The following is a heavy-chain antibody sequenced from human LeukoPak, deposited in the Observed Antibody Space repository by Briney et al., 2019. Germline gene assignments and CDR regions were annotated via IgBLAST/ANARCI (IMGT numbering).Heavy chain of an antibody. CDR3: ARYYPDYCNYVDPLDYMDV. D-gene: IGHD4-11*01. Sequence: GGSLRLFCAASGFTFSSYSMNWVRQAPGKGLEWVSYISSSSSTIYYADSVKGRFTISRDNAKNSLYLQMNSLRAEDTAVYYCARYYPDYCNYVDPLDYMDVWGRGTRVSVSS. CDR2: ISSSSSTI. V-gene: IGHV3-48*01. CDR1: GFTFSSYS. J-gene: IGHJ6*03.